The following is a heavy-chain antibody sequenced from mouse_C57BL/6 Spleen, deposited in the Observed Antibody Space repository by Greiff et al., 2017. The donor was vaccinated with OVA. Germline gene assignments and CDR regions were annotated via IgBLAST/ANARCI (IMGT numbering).Heavy chain of an antibody. D-gene: IGHD2-5*01. CDR3: ARRSNYVSYWYFDV. CDR2: ISSGSSTI. V-gene: IGHV5-17*01. J-gene: IGHJ1*03. CDR1: GFTFSDYG. Sequence: EVMLVESGGGLVKPGGSLKLSCAASGFTFSDYGMHWVRQAPEKGLEWVAYISSGSSTIYYADTVKGRFTISRDNAKNTLFLQMTSLRSEDTAMYYGARRSNYVSYWYFDVWGTGTTVTVSS.